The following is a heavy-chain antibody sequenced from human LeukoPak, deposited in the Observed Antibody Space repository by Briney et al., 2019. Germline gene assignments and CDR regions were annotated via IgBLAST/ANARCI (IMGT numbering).Heavy chain of an antibody. CDR2: IGSNGRRT. Sequence: GGSLRLSCAASGSTFSDYWIHWVRQAPGEGLVWVAGIGSNGRRTPYAASVKGRFTISRDNAENPLFLEMNSVRVEDTAVYYCAREIDSFDMWGQGTMVTVSS. J-gene: IGHJ3*02. CDR3: AREIDSFDM. CDR1: GSTFSDYW. V-gene: IGHV3-74*01.